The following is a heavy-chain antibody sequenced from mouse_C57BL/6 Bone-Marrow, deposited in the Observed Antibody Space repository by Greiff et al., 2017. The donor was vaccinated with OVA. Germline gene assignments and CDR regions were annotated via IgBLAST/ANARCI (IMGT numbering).Heavy chain of an antibody. V-gene: IGHV5-16*01. CDR1: GFTFSDYY. D-gene: IGHD2-3*01. CDR3: VRAGLDDGYWYFDV. CDR2: INYDGSST. Sequence: EVQLVESEGGLVQPGSSMKLSCTASGFTFSDYYMAWVRQVPEKGLEWVANINYDGSSTYYLDSLKSRFIISRDNATNILYLQMSSLKSEDTATDDCVRAGLDDGYWYFDVWGTGTTVTVSS. J-gene: IGHJ1*03.